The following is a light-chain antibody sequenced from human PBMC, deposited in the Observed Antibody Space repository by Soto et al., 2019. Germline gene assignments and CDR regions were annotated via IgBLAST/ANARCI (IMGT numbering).Light chain of an antibody. Sequence: QSVLTQPPSASGTPGQRVTISCSGSGSSIGTNTVNWYRQLPGTAPKLLIYGNNQRPSGVPARFSCAKSGTSASLAISGLQSEDEAEYYCAAWDGSLNNVLFGGGTKLTVL. CDR1: GSSIGTNT. CDR2: GNN. J-gene: IGLJ2*01. V-gene: IGLV1-44*01. CDR3: AAWDGSLNNVL.